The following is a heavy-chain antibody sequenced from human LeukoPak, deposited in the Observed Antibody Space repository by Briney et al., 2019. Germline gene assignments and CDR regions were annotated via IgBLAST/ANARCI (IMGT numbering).Heavy chain of an antibody. CDR3: ARATDVDTAMVNNWFDP. V-gene: IGHV4-39*07. CDR2: IYYSGST. Sequence: PSETLSLTCTVSGGSISSSSYYWGWIRQPPGKGLEWIGSIYYSGSTYYNPSLKSRVTISVDTSKNQFSLKLSSVTAADTAVYYCARATDVDTAMVNNWFDPWGQGTLVTVSS. J-gene: IGHJ5*02. CDR1: GGSISSSSYY. D-gene: IGHD5-18*01.